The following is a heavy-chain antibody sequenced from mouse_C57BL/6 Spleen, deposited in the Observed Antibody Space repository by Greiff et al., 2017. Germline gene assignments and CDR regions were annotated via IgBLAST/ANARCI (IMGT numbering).Heavy chain of an antibody. Sequence: QFQLQQPGAELVKPGASVKMSCKASGYTFTSYWITWVKQRPGQGLEWIGDIYPGSGSTNYNEKFKSKATLTVDTSSSTAYMQLSSLTSEDSAVYYCARAYYSNYDYAMDYWGQGTSVTVSS. CDR3: ARAYYSNYDYAMDY. CDR1: GYTFTSYW. D-gene: IGHD2-5*01. V-gene: IGHV1-55*01. CDR2: IYPGSGST. J-gene: IGHJ4*01.